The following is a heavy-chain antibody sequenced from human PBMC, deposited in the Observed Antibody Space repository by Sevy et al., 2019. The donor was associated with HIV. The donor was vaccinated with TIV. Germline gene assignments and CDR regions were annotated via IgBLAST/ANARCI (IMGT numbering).Heavy chain of an antibody. V-gene: IGHV4-34*01. J-gene: IGHJ6*02. Sequence: SETLSLTCAVYGGSFSGYYWSWIRQPPGKGLEWIGEINHSGSTNYNPSLKSRVTISVDTSKNQFSLKLSSVTAADTAVYYCARRGRAVAGYYYYGMDVWGQGTTVTVSS. D-gene: IGHD6-19*01. CDR2: INHSGST. CDR1: GGSFSGYY. CDR3: ARRGRAVAGYYYYGMDV.